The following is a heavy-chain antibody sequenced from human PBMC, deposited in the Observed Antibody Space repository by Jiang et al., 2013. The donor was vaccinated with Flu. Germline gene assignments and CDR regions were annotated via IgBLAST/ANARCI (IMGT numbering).Heavy chain of an antibody. V-gene: IGHV1-3*01. CDR2: INAGNGNT. CDR1: GYTFTSYA. J-gene: IGHJ6*01. CDR3: ARDLPYCSGGSCRNYYYYYGMDV. D-gene: IGHD2-15*01. Sequence: SGAEVKKPGASVKVSCKASGYTFTSYAMHWVRQAPGQRLEWMGWINAGNGNTKYSQKFQGRVTITRDTSASTAYMELSSLRSEDTAVYYCARDLPYCSGGSCRNYYYYYGMDVWG.